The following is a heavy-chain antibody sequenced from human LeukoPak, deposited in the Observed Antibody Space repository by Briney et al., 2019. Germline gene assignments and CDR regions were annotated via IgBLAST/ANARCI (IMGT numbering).Heavy chain of an antibody. Sequence: ASVKVSCTASGYTFTSYYMHWVRQAPGQGLEWMGIINPSGGSTSYAQKFQGRVTMTRDTSTSTVYMELSSRRSEDTAVYYCAREAREGISYWGQGTLVTVSS. CDR1: GYTFTSYY. J-gene: IGHJ4*02. D-gene: IGHD3-16*01. V-gene: IGHV1-46*01. CDR2: INPSGGST. CDR3: AREAREGISY.